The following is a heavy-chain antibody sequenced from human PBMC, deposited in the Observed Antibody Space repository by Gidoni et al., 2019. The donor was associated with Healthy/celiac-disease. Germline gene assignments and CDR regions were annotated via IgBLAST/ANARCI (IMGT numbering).Heavy chain of an antibody. CDR2: INPSGGST. Sequence: QVQLVQSGAEVKKPGASVKVSCKASGYTFTSYYMHWVRQAPGQGLEWMGIINPSGGSTSYAQKFQGRVTMTRDTSTSTVYMELSSLRSEDTAVYYCARERYYYDSSGKTYGMDVWGQGTTVTVSS. CDR1: GYTFTSYY. D-gene: IGHD3-22*01. J-gene: IGHJ6*02. V-gene: IGHV1-46*03. CDR3: ARERYYYDSSGKTYGMDV.